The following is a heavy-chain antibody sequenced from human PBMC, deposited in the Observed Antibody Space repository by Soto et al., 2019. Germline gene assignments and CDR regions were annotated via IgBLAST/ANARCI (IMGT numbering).Heavy chain of an antibody. J-gene: IGHJ6*03. CDR3: ARSSSYYYYYYMDV. CDR2: IYYSGST. CDR1: GGSISSSSYY. Sequence: QLQLQESGPGLVKPSETLSLTCTVSGGSISSSSYYWGWIRQPPGKGLEWIGSIYYSGSTYYNPSPQSRVTISVDTSKNQFSLKLSSVPAADTAVYYCARSSSYYYYYYMDVWGKGTTVTVSS. V-gene: IGHV4-39*01. D-gene: IGHD6-6*01.